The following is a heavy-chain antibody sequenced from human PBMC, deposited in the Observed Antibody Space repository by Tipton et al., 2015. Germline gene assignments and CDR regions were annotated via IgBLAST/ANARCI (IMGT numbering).Heavy chain of an antibody. J-gene: IGHJ2*01. CDR1: GGTFSSYA. CDR2: IIPIFGTG. D-gene: IGHD1-14*01. CDR3: AKFGGARNLYGFWYVDL. V-gene: IGHV1-69*01. Sequence: QSGAEVKKPGSSVKVSCKASGGTFSSYAISWVRQAPGQGLEWMGGIIPIFGTGNHAQKFQGRVTMTADASTSTVYMELSSLRSEDTAVYYCAKFGGARNLYGFWYVDLWGRGTLVTVSS.